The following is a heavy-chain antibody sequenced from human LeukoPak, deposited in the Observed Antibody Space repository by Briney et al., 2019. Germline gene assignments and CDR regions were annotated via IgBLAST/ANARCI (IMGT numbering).Heavy chain of an antibody. D-gene: IGHD1-14*01. CDR3: ARGQPAGFDY. V-gene: IGHV3-21*01. Sequence: GGSLRLSCAASGFTFSSYSMNWVRQAPGKGLEWVSSISSSSSYIHYADSVKGRFTISRDNAKNSLYLQMNSLRAEDTAVYYCARGQPAGFDYWGQGTLVTVSS. CDR2: ISSSSSYI. J-gene: IGHJ4*02. CDR1: GFTFSSYS.